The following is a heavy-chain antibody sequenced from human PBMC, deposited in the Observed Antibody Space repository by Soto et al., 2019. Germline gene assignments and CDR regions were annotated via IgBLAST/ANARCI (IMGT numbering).Heavy chain of an antibody. V-gene: IGHV1-69*01. CDR1: GDTFSSYA. CDR2: IIPIFGTA. J-gene: IGHJ6*01. CDR3: ARDGSGYRSRASPMDV. Sequence: QVQLVQSGAEVKKPGSSVKVSCKASGDTFSSYAISWVRQAPGQGLEWMGGIIPIFGTANYAQKFKGRVTITADESTSTAYMELSSLRSEDTSVYYCARDGSGYRSRASPMDVRRQGTKVTVSS. D-gene: IGHD3-22*01.